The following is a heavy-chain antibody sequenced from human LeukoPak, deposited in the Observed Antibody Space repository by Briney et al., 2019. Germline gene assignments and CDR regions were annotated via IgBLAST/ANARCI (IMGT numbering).Heavy chain of an antibody. V-gene: IGHV3-66*01. CDR2: IYSGGST. J-gene: IGHJ4*02. CDR1: GFIISSNY. CDR3: ARVGRWEEYFFDY. Sequence: GGSLSLSCLVSGFIISSNYMSWVRQAPGQGLGWVSVIYSGGSTYYADSVKGRFTISSDSSKNTLNLQMNSLRAEDTAVYYCARVGRWEEYFFDYWGQGTLVTVSS. D-gene: IGHD4-23*01.